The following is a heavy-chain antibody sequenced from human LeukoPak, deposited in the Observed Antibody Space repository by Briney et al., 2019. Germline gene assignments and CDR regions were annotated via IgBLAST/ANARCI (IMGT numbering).Heavy chain of an antibody. J-gene: IGHJ4*02. CDR1: GYTFTVYY. CDR3: ARDRGYCSSTSCSAVLFDY. CDR2: INPNSGGT. Sequence: ASVKVSCKASGYTFTVYYMHWVRQAPGQGLEWVGCINPNSGGTNYAQKFQGRVTMTRDTSISTAYMELSRLRSDDTAVYYCARDRGYCSSTSCSAVLFDYWGQGTLVTVSS. V-gene: IGHV1-2*02. D-gene: IGHD2-2*01.